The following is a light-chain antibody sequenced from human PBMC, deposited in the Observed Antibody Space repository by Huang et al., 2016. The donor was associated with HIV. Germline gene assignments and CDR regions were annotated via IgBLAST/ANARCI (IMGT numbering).Light chain of an antibody. CDR1: QSVSSSH. J-gene: IGKJ1*01. CDR2: GAS. CDR3: QQYGSSPQT. V-gene: IGKV3-20*01. Sequence: EIVLTQSPGTLSLSPGERATLSCRASQSVSSSHLAWYQQKPGQAPRLLICGASSRATGIPDRFSGSGSGTDFTLTISRLEPEDFAVYYCQQYGSSPQTFGQGTKVEIK.